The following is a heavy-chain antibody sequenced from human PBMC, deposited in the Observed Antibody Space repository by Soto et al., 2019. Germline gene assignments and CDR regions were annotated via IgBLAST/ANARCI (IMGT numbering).Heavy chain of an antibody. V-gene: IGHV1-18*04. CDR2: ISAYNGNT. J-gene: IGHJ4*02. D-gene: IGHD2-2*01. Sequence: ASVKVSCKASGYTFTSYGISWVRQAPGQGLERMGWISAYNGNTNYAQKLQGRVTMTTDTSTSTAYMELRSLRSDDTAVYYCARVAPTACGCCYPGGVRYFDYRGKGPLVTVSS. CDR3: ARVAPTACGCCYPGGVRYFDY. CDR1: GYTFTSYG.